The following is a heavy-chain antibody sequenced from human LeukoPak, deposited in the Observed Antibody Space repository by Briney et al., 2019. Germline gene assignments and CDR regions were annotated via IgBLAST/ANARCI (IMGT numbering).Heavy chain of an antibody. Sequence: PGGSLRLSCAASGFTFSSYAMHWVRQAPGKGLEWVAVISYDGSNKYYADSVKGRFTISRDNSKNTLYLQMNSLRAEDTAVYYCARVSDGGHDAFDIWGQGTMVTVSS. J-gene: IGHJ3*02. D-gene: IGHD3-16*01. CDR2: ISYDGSNK. CDR3: ARVSDGGHDAFDI. V-gene: IGHV3-30*04. CDR1: GFTFSSYA.